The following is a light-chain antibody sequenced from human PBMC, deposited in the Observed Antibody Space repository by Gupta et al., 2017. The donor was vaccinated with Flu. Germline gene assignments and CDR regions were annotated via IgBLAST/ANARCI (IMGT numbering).Light chain of an antibody. J-gene: IGLJ2*01. V-gene: IGLV3-9*01. CDR2: RDN. Sequence: SYELTQPLSVSVALGQTATITCGGKNFGNYNVNWYQQKPGQAPVLVIYRDNSRPSGIPERLSGSISGNTATLTIRRAQVGDEADYFCQVWASGTVVFGGGTKLTVV. CDR1: NFGNYN. CDR3: QVWASGTVV.